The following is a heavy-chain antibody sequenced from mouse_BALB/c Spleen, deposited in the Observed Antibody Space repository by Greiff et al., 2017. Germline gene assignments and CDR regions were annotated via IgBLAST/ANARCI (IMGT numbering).Heavy chain of an antibody. CDR3: ARHYDGFTEGFAY. CDR1: GFTFSSYA. D-gene: IGHD2-3*01. J-gene: IGHJ3*01. Sequence: EVQLVESGGGLVKPGGSLKLSCAASGFTFSSYAMSWVRQTPEKRLEWVASISSGGSTYYPDSVKGRFTISRDNARNILYLQMSSLRSEDTAMYYCARHYDGFTEGFAYWGQGTLVTVSA. CDR2: ISSGGST. V-gene: IGHV5-6-5*01.